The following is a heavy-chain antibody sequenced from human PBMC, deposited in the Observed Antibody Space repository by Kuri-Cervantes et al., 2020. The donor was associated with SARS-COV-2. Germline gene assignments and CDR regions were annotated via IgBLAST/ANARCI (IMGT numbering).Heavy chain of an antibody. V-gene: IGHV3-33*08. D-gene: IGHD5-24*01. J-gene: IGHJ4*02. CDR1: GFTFSSYG. CDR3: AKNGEMATIDEYYFDY. Sequence: GESLKISCAASGFTFSSYGMHWVRQAPGKGLEWVAVIWYDGSNKYYADSVKGRFTISRDNYKNTLYLQMNSLRAEDTAVYYCAKNGEMATIDEYYFDYWGQGTLVTVSS. CDR2: IWYDGSNK.